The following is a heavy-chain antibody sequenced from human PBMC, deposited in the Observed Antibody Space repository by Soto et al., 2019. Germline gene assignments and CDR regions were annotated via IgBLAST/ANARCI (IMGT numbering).Heavy chain of an antibody. CDR3: AKGSGDYYYYYAMDV. CDR2: ISSSGLST. Sequence: GGSLRLSCAASGFTFSSYAMSWVRQAPGKGLEWVSAISSSGLSTSYADSVKGRFTISKDNSKNTLYLQMNSLRAEDTAVYYCAKGSGDYYYYYAMDVWGQGTTVTVSS. V-gene: IGHV3-23*01. J-gene: IGHJ6*02. D-gene: IGHD4-17*01. CDR1: GFTFSSYA.